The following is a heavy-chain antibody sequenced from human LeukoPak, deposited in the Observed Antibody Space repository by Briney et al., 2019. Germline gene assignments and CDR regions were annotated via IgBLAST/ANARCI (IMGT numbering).Heavy chain of an antibody. Sequence: SETLSLTCSVSGGSISGYYWSWIRQPPGQGLEWIAYIHSSGYTNYNPSLKSRVTISVDTSKNQFSLKVTSLTAADTAMYYCTQRQGSTSGSYDYFDPWGQGTLVTVSS. CDR2: IHSSGYT. J-gene: IGHJ5*02. D-gene: IGHD1-26*01. CDR1: GGSISGYY. CDR3: TQRQGSTSGSYDYFDP. V-gene: IGHV4-4*09.